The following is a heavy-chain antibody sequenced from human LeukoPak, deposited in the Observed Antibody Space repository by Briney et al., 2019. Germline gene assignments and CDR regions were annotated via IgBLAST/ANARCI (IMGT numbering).Heavy chain of an antibody. Sequence: GGSLRLSCAASGFTFSSYNMNWVRQAPGKGLEWVSCISTSSSYIHYADSVKGRFTISRDNAKNSLYLQMNSLRAEDTAVYYCVRGRGYSYGHLGLGFDYWGQGTLVTVSS. V-gene: IGHV3-21*01. J-gene: IGHJ4*02. D-gene: IGHD5-18*01. CDR2: ISTSSSYI. CDR1: GFTFSSYN. CDR3: VRGRGYSYGHLGLGFDY.